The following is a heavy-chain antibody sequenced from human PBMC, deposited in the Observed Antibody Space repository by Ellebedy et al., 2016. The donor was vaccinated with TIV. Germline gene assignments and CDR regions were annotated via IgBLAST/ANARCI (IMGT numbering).Heavy chain of an antibody. CDR2: ISYDGSNK. V-gene: IGHV3-30*03. CDR1: GFTFSSYG. J-gene: IGHJ4*02. CDR3: AASPGYYYGSGDY. Sequence: GGSLRLXCAASGFTFSSYGMHWVRQAPGKGLEWVAVISYDGSNKYYADSVKGRYTISRDNSKNTLYLQMNSLRAEDTAVYYCAASPGYYYGSGDYWGQGTLVTVSS. D-gene: IGHD3-10*01.